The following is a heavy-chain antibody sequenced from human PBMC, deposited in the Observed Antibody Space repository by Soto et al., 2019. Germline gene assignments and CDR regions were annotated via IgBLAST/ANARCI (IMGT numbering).Heavy chain of an antibody. CDR2: IYWDDDK. D-gene: IGHD2-15*01. Sequence: QITLKESGPTLVKPTQTLTLTCTLSGFSLSTSGVGVGWIRQPPGKALEWLTLIYWDDDKRYSPSLKSRLTITKDTSKNHVVLTMTNMDPVDTATYYCALRRGYCSGGSCYSIWFDPWGQGTLVTVSS. V-gene: IGHV2-5*02. CDR1: GFSLSTSGVG. J-gene: IGHJ5*02. CDR3: ALRRGYCSGGSCYSIWFDP.